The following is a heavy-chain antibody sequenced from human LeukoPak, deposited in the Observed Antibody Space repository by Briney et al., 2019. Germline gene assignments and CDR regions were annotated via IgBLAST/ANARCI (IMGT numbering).Heavy chain of an antibody. D-gene: IGHD4-17*01. J-gene: IGHJ4*02. CDR3: ARYGDYVLDY. Sequence: SWIRQPPGKGLEWIGYIYHSGSTYYNPSLKSRVTISVDRSKNQFSLKLSSVTAADTAVYYCARYGDYVLDYWGQGTLVTVSS. CDR2: IYHSGST. V-gene: IGHV4-30-2*01.